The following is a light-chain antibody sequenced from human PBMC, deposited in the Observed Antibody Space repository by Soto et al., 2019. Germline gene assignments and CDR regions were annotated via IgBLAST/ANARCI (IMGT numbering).Light chain of an antibody. CDR3: SSHTTYSTRV. V-gene: IGLV2-14*01. CDR1: SSDIGSYNY. J-gene: IGLJ1*01. Sequence: QSALTQPASVSGSPGQSIAISCTGTSSDIGSYNYVSWYRQHPGKAPKLMIHEVSNRPSGVSDRFSGSKSGNTASLTISGLQADDEADYYCSSHTTYSTRVFGTGTKVTVL. CDR2: EVS.